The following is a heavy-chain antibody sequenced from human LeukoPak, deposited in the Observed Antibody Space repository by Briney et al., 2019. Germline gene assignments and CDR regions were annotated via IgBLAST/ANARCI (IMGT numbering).Heavy chain of an antibody. V-gene: IGHV4-59*01. CDR1: GGSISSYY. CDR3: ARAEVDESGQLWFPY. CDR2: IYYSGST. J-gene: IGHJ4*02. D-gene: IGHD5-18*01. Sequence: SETLSLTCTVSGGSISSYYWSWIRQPPGKGLEWIGYIYYSGSTNYNPSLKSRVTISADTSKNQFSLKLSSVTAADTAVYYCARAEVDESGQLWFPYWGQGTLVTVSS.